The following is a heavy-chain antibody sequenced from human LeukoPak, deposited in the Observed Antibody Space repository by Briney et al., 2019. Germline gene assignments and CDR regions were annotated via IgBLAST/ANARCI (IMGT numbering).Heavy chain of an antibody. CDR1: GASISSYY. Sequence: SETLSLTCTVSGASISSYYWSWIRQPAGKGLEWIGRIYTSGSTNYNPSLKSRVTISVDTSKNQFSLKLSSVTAADTAVYYCASGLRYFDLYYWGQGTLVTVSS. D-gene: IGHD3-9*01. CDR2: IYTSGST. V-gene: IGHV4-4*07. J-gene: IGHJ4*02. CDR3: ASGLRYFDLYY.